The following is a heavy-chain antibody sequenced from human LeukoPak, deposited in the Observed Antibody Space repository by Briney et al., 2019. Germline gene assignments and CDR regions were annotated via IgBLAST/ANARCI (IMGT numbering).Heavy chain of an antibody. V-gene: IGHV3-23*01. CDR3: AKPNYGFYY. J-gene: IGHJ4*02. CDR2: ISGSGGST. D-gene: IGHD4-17*01. Sequence: AISGSGGSTYYADSVKGRFTISRDNSKNTLYLQMNSLRAEDTAVYYCAKPNYGFYYWGQGTLVTVSS.